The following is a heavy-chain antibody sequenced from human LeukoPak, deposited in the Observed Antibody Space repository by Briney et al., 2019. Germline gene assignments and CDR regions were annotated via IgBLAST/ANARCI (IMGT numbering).Heavy chain of an antibody. D-gene: IGHD4-23*01. CDR1: GFTFDDYA. Sequence: PGGSLRLSCAASGFTFDDYAMHWVRQAPGKGLEWVSLISGDGGSTYYADSVKGRCTISRDNSKHSLYLQMNSLRTEDTALYYCEKDVGGNAPRTFDIWGQGTMVTVSS. V-gene: IGHV3-43*02. CDR2: ISGDGGST. CDR3: EKDVGGNAPRTFDI. J-gene: IGHJ3*02.